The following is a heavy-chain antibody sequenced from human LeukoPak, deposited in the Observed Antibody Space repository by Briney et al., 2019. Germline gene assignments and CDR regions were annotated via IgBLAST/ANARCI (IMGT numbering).Heavy chain of an antibody. CDR2: IYYSGST. Sequence: SETLSLTCTVSGGSIISYYWSWIRQPPGKGLEWIGYIYYSGSTNYNPSLKSRVTISVDTSKNQFSLKLSSVTAADTAVYYCARRGSSWYQSWFDPWGQGTLVTVSS. CDR1: GGSIISYY. J-gene: IGHJ5*02. V-gene: IGHV4-59*08. CDR3: ARRGSSWYQSWFDP. D-gene: IGHD6-13*01.